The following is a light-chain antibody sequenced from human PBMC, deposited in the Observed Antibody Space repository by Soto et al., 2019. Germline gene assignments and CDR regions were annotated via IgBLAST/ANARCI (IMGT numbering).Light chain of an antibody. V-gene: IGKV3-15*01. CDR2: GAS. CDR1: QSVSSD. J-gene: IGKJ4*01. Sequence: EIVMTQSPGTLSVSPGERATLSCRASQSVSSDLAWYQQKPGQAPRLLIYGASTRVTGIPARFSGSGSGTEFTLTISSLQSEDFALYYCQQYNNWITFGGGTKVEIK. CDR3: QQYNNWIT.